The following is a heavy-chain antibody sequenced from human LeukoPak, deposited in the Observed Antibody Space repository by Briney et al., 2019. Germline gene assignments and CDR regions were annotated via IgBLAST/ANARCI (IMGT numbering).Heavy chain of an antibody. J-gene: IGHJ4*02. Sequence: GGSLRLSCAASGFTFSSYAMSWVRQAPGKGLECVSTVSGSGSTTYYASSVKGRFTISRDNSKITLYLQMNSLRAEDTAVYYCAKDLRGSSGYFGTFDFWGQGILVTVSS. V-gene: IGHV3-23*01. D-gene: IGHD3-22*01. CDR1: GFTFSSYA. CDR2: VSGSGSTT. CDR3: AKDLRGSSGYFGTFDF.